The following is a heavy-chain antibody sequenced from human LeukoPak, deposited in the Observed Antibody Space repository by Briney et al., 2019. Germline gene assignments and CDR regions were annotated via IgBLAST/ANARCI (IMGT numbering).Heavy chain of an antibody. CDR1: GFVFGDYY. CDR2: ISSSGNTI. D-gene: IGHD2-15*01. J-gene: IGHJ4*02. V-gene: IGHV3-11*01. CDR3: ARLGGPTDPFDH. Sequence: GGSLRLSCESSGFVFGDYYMSWIRQAPGKGPECVAYISSSGNTISYADSVKGRFTISRDIAKNSLFLQMSSLRPEDTAMYYCARLGGPTDPFDHWGQGTRVTVPS.